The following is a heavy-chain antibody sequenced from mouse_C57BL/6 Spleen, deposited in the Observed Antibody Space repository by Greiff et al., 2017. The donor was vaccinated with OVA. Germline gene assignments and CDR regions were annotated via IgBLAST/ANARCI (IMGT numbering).Heavy chain of an antibody. CDR1: GYTFTSYW. D-gene: IGHD2-4*01. CDR3: ARGFYEDYDGGAWFAY. J-gene: IGHJ3*01. Sequence: QVQLKQPGAELVKPGASVKLSCKASGYTFTSYWMHWVKQRPGQGLEWIGMIHPNSGSTNYNEKFKSKATLTVDKSSSTAYMQLSSLTSEDSAVYYCARGFYEDYDGGAWFAYWGQGTLVTVSA. V-gene: IGHV1-64*01. CDR2: IHPNSGST.